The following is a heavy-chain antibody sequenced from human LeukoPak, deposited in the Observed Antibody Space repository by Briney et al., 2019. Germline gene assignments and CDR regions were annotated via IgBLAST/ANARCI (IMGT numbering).Heavy chain of an antibody. Sequence: GGSLRLSCAASGFTFSSYGMHWVRQAPGKGLEWVAVISYDGSNKYYADSVKGRFTISRDNSKNTLYLQMNSLRAEDTAVYYCARGRRSRDGYNIDDYWGQGTLVTVSS. CDR2: ISYDGSNK. J-gene: IGHJ4*02. CDR1: GFTFSSYG. CDR3: ARGRRSRDGYNIDDY. V-gene: IGHV3-30*03. D-gene: IGHD5-24*01.